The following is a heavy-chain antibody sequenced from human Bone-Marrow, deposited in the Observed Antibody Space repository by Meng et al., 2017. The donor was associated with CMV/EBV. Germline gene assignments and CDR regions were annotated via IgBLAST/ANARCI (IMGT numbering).Heavy chain of an antibody. D-gene: IGHD6-19*01. CDR3: ASCAGGGWSHLDS. J-gene: IGHJ5*01. CDR2: VLHGDGP. V-gene: IGHV4-34*12. CDR1: GGSFPCHY. Sequence: GGSFPCHYSTWVHQSPGRGLEWIGEVLHGDGPNSMSSLRGLVSIWSDASKNQVFLMMRSVTVADTATYYCASCAGGGWSHLDSWGQGTLVTVSS.